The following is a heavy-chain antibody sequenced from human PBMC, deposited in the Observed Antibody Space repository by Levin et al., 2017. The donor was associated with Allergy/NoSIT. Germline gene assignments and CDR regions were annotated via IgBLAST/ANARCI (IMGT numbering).Heavy chain of an antibody. CDR3: ARAYDFWSGYYTTSYYYGMDV. D-gene: IGHD3-3*01. CDR2: IKQDGSEK. J-gene: IGHJ6*02. Sequence: LSLTCAASGFTFRSYWMSWVRQAPGKGLEWVANIKQDGSEKYYVDSVKGRFTISRDNAKNSLYLQMNSPRAEDTAVYYCARAYDFWSGYYTTSYYYGMDVWGQGTTVTVSS. V-gene: IGHV3-7*04. CDR1: GFTFRSYW.